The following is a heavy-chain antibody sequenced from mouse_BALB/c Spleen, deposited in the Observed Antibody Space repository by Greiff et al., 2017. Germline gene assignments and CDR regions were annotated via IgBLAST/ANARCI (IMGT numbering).Heavy chain of an antibody. CDR2: IRNKANGYTT. D-gene: IGHD2-14*01. V-gene: IGHV7-3*02. J-gene: IGHJ1*01. Sequence: DVKLVESGGGLVQPGGSLRLSCATSGFTFTDYYMSWVRQPPGKALEWLGFIRNKANGYTTEYSASVKGRFTISRDNSQSILYLQMNTLRAEDSATYYCARAGYYRYDEYFDVWGAGTTVTVSS. CDR3: ARAGYYRYDEYFDV. CDR1: GFTFTDYY.